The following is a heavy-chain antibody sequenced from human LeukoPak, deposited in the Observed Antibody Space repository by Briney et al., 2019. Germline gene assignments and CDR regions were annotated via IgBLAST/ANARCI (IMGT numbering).Heavy chain of an antibody. CDR2: IYYSGST. Sequence: SETLSLTCTVAGGSISNYYWSWIRQPPGKGLEWIGYIYYSGSTNYNPSLKSRVTISVDTSKNQFSLKLSSVTAADTAVYYCASLTYGDTYCYFDLWGRGTLVTVSS. CDR3: ASLTYGDTYCYFDL. CDR1: GGSISNYY. J-gene: IGHJ2*01. V-gene: IGHV4-59*01. D-gene: IGHD4-17*01.